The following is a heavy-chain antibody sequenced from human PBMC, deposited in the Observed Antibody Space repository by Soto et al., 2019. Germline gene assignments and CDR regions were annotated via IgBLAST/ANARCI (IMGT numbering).Heavy chain of an antibody. D-gene: IGHD2-15*01. CDR2: INPSGGST. CDR3: ARMKGGGSEYFFDY. J-gene: IGHJ4*02. Sequence: ASVKGSCKAAGYTFTRYAVHWGRQAPGQGLEWMAMINPSGGSTYYVQTFEGRVTLTSDTSTSTVFMELSSLRSEDTAVYYCARMKGGGSEYFFDYWGQGTLVTVSS. CDR1: GYTFTRYA. V-gene: IGHV1-46*01.